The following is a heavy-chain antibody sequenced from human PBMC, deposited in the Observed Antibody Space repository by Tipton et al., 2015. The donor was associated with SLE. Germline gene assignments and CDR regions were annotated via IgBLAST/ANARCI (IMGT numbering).Heavy chain of an antibody. V-gene: IGHV4-31*03. D-gene: IGHD6-13*01. J-gene: IGHJ4*02. CDR1: GGSISSSGYY. CDR3: AREGDSSSRGGFDY. CDR2: IYHSGST. Sequence: TLSLTCTVSGGSISSSGYYWSWIRQHPGKGLEWIGYIYHSGSTYYNPSLKSRVTISVDTSNNQFSLKLISVTAADTAMYYCAREGDSSSRGGFDYWGQGTLVTVSS.